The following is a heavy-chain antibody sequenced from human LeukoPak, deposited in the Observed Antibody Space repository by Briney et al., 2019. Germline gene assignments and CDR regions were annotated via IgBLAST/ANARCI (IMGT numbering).Heavy chain of an antibody. D-gene: IGHD2-15*01. V-gene: IGHV3-7*01. CDR1: GFTFSSYW. CDR2: IKQDGSEK. CDR3: ARENGYCSGGSCYMGAFDI. J-gene: IGHJ3*02. Sequence: PGGSLRLSCAASGFTFSSYWMSWVRQAPGKGLEWVANIKQDGSEKYYVDSVKGRFTISRDNDKNSLYLQMNSLRAEDTAVYYCARENGYCSGGSCYMGAFDIWGQGTMVTVSS.